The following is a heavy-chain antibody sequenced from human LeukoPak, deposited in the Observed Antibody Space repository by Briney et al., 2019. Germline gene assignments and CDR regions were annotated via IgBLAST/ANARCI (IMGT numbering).Heavy chain of an antibody. CDR1: GGSVSTYY. Sequence: SETLSLTCTVSGGSVSTYYWNWIRQSAGKGLEWIGRIYSSGITDYSPSLKSRATMSVDTSNNQFSLRLTSVTAVDTAVYYCARALGARAYYYMDVWGKGTTVTVSS. CDR3: ARALGARAYYYMDV. D-gene: IGHD5-12*01. J-gene: IGHJ6*03. V-gene: IGHV4-4*07. CDR2: IYSSGIT.